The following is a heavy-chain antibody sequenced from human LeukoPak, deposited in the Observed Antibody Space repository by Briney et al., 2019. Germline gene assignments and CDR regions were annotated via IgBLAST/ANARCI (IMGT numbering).Heavy chain of an antibody. D-gene: IGHD6-13*01. V-gene: IGHV1-24*01. CDR1: GYTLTELS. J-gene: IGHJ6*04. CDR2: FDPEDGET. Sequence: RASVKVSCKVSGYTLTELSMHWVRQAPGKGLECMGGFDPEDGETIYAQKFQGRVTMTEDTSTDTAYMELSSLRSEDTAVYYCATDGKVGIAAAGTGLYYGMDVWGKGTTVTVSS. CDR3: ATDGKVGIAAAGTGLYYGMDV.